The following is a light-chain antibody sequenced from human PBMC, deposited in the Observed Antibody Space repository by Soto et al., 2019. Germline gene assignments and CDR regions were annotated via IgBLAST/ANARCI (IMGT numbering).Light chain of an antibody. Sequence: EIVLTQSPGTLSLSPGERATLSCRASQSVSSYLAWYQQKPGQAPRLLIYDASNRATGIPARFSGSGSGTDFTLTISSLEPEDFAVYYCQQRTNWPPSLIFGGGTKVEIK. CDR2: DAS. V-gene: IGKV3-11*01. CDR1: QSVSSY. J-gene: IGKJ4*01. CDR3: QQRTNWPPSLI.